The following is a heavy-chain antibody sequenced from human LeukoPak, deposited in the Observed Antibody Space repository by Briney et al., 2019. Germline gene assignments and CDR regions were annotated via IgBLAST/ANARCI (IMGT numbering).Heavy chain of an antibody. CDR2: ISSSGSTI. J-gene: IGHJ6*02. CDR1: GFTFSDYY. CDR3: ARSTYCGGDCYSFGSAVGMDV. V-gene: IGHV3-11*01. Sequence: GGSLRLSCAASGFTFSDYYMSWLRQAPGKGLEWVSYISSSGSTIYYADSVKGRFTISRDNAKNSLYLQMNSLRAEDTAVYYCARSTYCGGDCYSFGSAVGMDVWGQGTTVTVSS. D-gene: IGHD2-21*02.